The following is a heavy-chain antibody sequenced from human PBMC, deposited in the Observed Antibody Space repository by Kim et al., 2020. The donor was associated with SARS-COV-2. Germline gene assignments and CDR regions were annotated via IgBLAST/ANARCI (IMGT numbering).Heavy chain of an antibody. CDR3: SYGGNSGFGY. CDR2: P. V-gene: IGHV4-59*01. J-gene: IGHJ4*02. Sequence: PAYNPSLRSRVAISVDTANDQFSLKLSSVTAADTAVYYCSYGGNSGFGYWGQGTLVTVSS. D-gene: IGHD4-17*01.